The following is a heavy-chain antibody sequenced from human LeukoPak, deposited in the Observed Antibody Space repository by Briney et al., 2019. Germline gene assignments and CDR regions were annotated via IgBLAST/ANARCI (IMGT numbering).Heavy chain of an antibody. Sequence: GGSLKISCKGSGYSFTSYWIGWVRQMPGKGLEWMGIIYPGDSDTRYSPSFQGQVTISADKSISTAYLQWSSLKASDTAMYYCARPSELLHRGVDYWGQGTLVTVSS. V-gene: IGHV5-51*01. J-gene: IGHJ4*02. CDR2: IYPGDSDT. CDR3: ARPSELLHRGVDY. CDR1: GYSFTSYW. D-gene: IGHD1-26*01.